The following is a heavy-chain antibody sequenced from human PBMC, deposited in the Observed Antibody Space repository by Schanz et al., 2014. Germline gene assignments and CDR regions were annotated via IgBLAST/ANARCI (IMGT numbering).Heavy chain of an antibody. CDR1: GGSISSYY. CDR3: ARTNLWYSGLYFDS. V-gene: IGHV4-59*01. D-gene: IGHD6-13*01. CDR2: IYDSETS. Sequence: QVHLQESGPGLVKPSETLSLTCTVSGGSISSYYWSWIRQPPGKGLEWIGYIYDSETSNSNPYLKSRVTISLDTSKNQFSLQLTSVTAADTAVFYCARTNLWYSGLYFDSWGQGTLVTVSS. J-gene: IGHJ4*02.